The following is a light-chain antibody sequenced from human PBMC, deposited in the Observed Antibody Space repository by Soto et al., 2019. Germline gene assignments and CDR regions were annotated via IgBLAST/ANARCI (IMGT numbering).Light chain of an antibody. V-gene: IGLV2-23*02. Sequence: QSALTQPASVSGSPGQSITISCTGTSSNVGSYKLVSWYQQPPGKAHKLMIFDVNKRPSGVSNLFSGSKSGNTASLTISGLKVEDEADYYCCSSGGSPTYVFGTGTKVTVL. J-gene: IGLJ1*01. CDR1: SSNVGSYKL. CDR2: DVN. CDR3: CSSGGSPTYV.